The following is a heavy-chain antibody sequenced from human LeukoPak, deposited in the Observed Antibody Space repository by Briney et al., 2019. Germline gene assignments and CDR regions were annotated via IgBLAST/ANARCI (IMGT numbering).Heavy chain of an antibody. CDR3: AKDLFSRSTRGYYYYYMDV. D-gene: IGHD2-2*01. J-gene: IGHJ6*03. V-gene: IGHV3-23*01. Sequence: GGSLRLSCAASGFTFSSYGMSWVRQAPGKGLEWVSAISGSGGSTYYADSVKGRFTISRDNSKNTLYLQMNSLRAEDTAVYYCAKDLFSRSTRGYYYYYMDVWGKGTTVTISS. CDR2: ISGSGGST. CDR1: GFTFSSYG.